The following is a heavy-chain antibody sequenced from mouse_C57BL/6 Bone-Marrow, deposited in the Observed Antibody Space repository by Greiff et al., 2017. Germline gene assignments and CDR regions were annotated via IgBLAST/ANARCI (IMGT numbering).Heavy chain of an antibody. CDR3: ARYSLSWDYSYWYFDV. V-gene: IGHV1-80*01. Sequence: QVQLQQSGAELVKPGASVKISCKASGYAFSSYWMNWVKQRPGKGLEWIGQIYPGDGDTNYNGKFKGKATLTADKSSSPAYLQLSSLTSEVSAVYFCARYSLSWDYSYWYFDVWGTGTTVTVSS. CDR1: GYAFSSYW. J-gene: IGHJ1*03. D-gene: IGHD4-1*01. CDR2: IYPGDGDT.